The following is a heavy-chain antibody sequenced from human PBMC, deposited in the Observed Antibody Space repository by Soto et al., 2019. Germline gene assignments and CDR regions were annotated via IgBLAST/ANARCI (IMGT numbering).Heavy chain of an antibody. CDR2: IDPSDSYI. CDR1: GYTFSGHW. CDR3: ARHGAAIWLGY. D-gene: IGHD6-19*01. J-gene: IGHJ4*02. Sequence: GESLKISCKTSGYTFSGHWISWVRQVPGKGLQWMGNIDPSDSYINYNPAFRGHITFSVDKSNSTAYLHWRSLGPSDTAIYYCARHGAAIWLGYWGQGTLVTVSS. V-gene: IGHV5-10-1*01.